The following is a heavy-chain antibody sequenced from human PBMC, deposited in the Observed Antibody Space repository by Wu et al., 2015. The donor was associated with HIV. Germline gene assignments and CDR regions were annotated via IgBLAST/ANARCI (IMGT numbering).Heavy chain of an antibody. Sequence: QAQLVQSGPAAKRPGASVKVSCKASYILTSFPIGWVRQAPGQRLEWMGWMNPRNGYIKPAQRFQDRITMSTNNSAHTAYMELKTLTSDDTAIYFCARVQFDPKYYTYFDLWGQGTLVTVSS. CDR2: MNPRNGYI. J-gene: IGHJ5*01. CDR3: ARVQFDPKYYTYFDL. V-gene: IGHV1-18*01. CDR1: YILTSFP. D-gene: IGHD3-10*01.